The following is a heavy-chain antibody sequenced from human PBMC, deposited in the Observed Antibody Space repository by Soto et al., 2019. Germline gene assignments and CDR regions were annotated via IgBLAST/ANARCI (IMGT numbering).Heavy chain of an antibody. D-gene: IGHD3-22*01. V-gene: IGHV3-23*01. CDR3: AKAHYYDSSGYYYWNYYFDY. Sequence: VQLLESGGGLVQPGGSLRLSCVASGFTFSSYSMSWVRQAPGKGLEWVSGFRSSGDDGTTYYADSVKGRFTISRDNSKNTLYLQMNSLRAEDTAVYYCAKAHYYDSSGYYYWNYYFDYWGQGTLVTVSS. J-gene: IGHJ4*02. CDR1: GFTFSSYS. CDR2: FRSSGDDGTT.